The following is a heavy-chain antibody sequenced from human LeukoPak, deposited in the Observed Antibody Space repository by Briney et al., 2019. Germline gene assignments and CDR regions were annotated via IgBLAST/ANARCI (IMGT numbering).Heavy chain of an antibody. CDR2: ISAYNGNT. Sequence: GASVKVSCKASGYTFTSYGISWVRQAPGQGLEWMGCISAYNGNTNYAQKLQGRVTMTTDTSTSTAYMELRSLRSDDTAVYYCARPNHGSGSYYFDYWGQGTLVTVSS. J-gene: IGHJ4*02. V-gene: IGHV1-18*01. CDR3: ARPNHGSGSYYFDY. CDR1: GYTFTSYG. D-gene: IGHD3-10*01.